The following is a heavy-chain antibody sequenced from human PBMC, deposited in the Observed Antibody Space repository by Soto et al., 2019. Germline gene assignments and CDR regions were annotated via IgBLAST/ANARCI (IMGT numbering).Heavy chain of an antibody. CDR3: ARVYYDFWSGYYTNYYYYYYMDV. CDR2: MNPNSGNT. D-gene: IGHD3-3*01. CDR1: GYTFTSYD. Sequence: GASVKVSCKASGYTFTSYDTNWVRQATGQGLEWMGWMNPNSGNTGYAQKFQGRVTMTRNASISTAYMELSSLRSEDTAVYYCARVYYDFWSGYYTNYYYYYYMDVWGKGTTVTVSS. V-gene: IGHV1-8*01. J-gene: IGHJ6*03.